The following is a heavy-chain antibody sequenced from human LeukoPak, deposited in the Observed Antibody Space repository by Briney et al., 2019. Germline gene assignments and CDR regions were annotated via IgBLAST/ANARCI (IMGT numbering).Heavy chain of an antibody. CDR2: IKEDGTET. Sequence: GGSLRLSCAASGFMFSSNWMSWVRLAPEKGLEWVANIKEDGTETYYVDSVKGRFTISRDNAKNSLYLQMNSLRVEDTAVYYCAKEGRSLQTYWGQGTLVTVSS. D-gene: IGHD5-24*01. V-gene: IGHV3-7*03. J-gene: IGHJ4*02. CDR1: GFMFSSNW. CDR3: AKEGRSLQTY.